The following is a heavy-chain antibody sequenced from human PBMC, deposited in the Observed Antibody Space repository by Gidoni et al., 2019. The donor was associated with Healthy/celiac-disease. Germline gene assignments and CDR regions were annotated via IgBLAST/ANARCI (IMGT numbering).Heavy chain of an antibody. CDR2: IYYSGST. D-gene: IGHD6-13*01. CDR3: ARTTDSSSWEIDY. J-gene: IGHJ4*02. CDR1: GGSISSYY. Sequence: QVQLQESGQGLVKPSETLSLTCTVSGGSISSYYWSWIRQPPGKGLEWIGYIYYSGSTNYNPSLKSRVTISVETSKNQFSLKLSSVTAADTAVYYCARTTDSSSWEIDYWGQGTLVTVSS. V-gene: IGHV4-59*01.